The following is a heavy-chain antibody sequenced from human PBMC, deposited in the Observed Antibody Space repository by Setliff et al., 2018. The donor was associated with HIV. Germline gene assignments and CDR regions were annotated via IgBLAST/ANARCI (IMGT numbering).Heavy chain of an antibody. V-gene: IGHV7-4-1*02. CDR3: ARALYGEYGGDLNWLDP. J-gene: IGHJ5*02. D-gene: IGHD4-17*01. CDR2: INANSGSP. CDR1: GYNFENYA. Sequence: VKVSCKTSGYNFENYAINWVRQAPGQGLEWMGWINANSGSPTYAQAFTGRFVFSVDTSVSTAYLQISGLKADDTAVYYCARALYGEYGGDLNWLDPWGQGTLVTVSS.